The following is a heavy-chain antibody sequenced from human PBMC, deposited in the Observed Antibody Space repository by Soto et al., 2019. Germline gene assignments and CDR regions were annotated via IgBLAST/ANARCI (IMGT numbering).Heavy chain of an antibody. J-gene: IGHJ6*02. CDR2: IYYTGTT. V-gene: IGHV4-61*01. Sequence: ETLSLTRTVSGGSFSSGRYQWSCLRQSPGKGLEWIGYIYYTGTTNYNPSLKSRVTLSLDTSKNQFSLKLTSVTAADTALYFRVRLQFCDFCSGSDPMDVWGQGTSVTVSS. CDR3: VRLQFCDFCSGSDPMDV. D-gene: IGHD3-3*01. CDR1: GGSFSSGRYQ.